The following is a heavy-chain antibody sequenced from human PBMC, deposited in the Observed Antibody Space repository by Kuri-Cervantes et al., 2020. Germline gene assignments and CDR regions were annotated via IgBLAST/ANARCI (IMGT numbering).Heavy chain of an antibody. CDR3: ARSNGDYHDAFDI. Sequence: SQTLSLTCAVYGGSFSGYYWSWIRQPPGKGLEWTGEINHSGSTNYNPSLKSRVTISVDTSKNQFSLKLSSVTAADTAVYYCARSNGDYHDAFDIWGQGTMVTVSS. V-gene: IGHV4-34*01. D-gene: IGHD4-17*01. J-gene: IGHJ3*02. CDR2: INHSGST. CDR1: GGSFSGYY.